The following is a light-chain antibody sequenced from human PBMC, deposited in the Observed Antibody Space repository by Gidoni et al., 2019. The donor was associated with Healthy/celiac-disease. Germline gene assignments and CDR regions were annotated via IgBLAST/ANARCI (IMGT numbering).Light chain of an antibody. CDR2: EVS. CDR3: SSYTSSSTPVV. V-gene: IGLV2-14*01. CDR1: SSDVGGYNY. J-gene: IGLJ2*01. Sequence: QSALTQPASVSGSPGQSITISCPGTSSDVGGYNYVSWYQQHPGKAPKLMIYEVSTRPSGVSNRFSGSKSGNTASLTISGLQAEDEADYYCSSYTSSSTPVVFGGGTKLT.